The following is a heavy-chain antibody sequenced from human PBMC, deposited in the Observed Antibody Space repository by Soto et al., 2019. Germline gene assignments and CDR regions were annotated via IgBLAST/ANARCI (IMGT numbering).Heavy chain of an antibody. CDR1: GFTFSNAW. CDR2: IKSKTDGGTT. V-gene: IGHV3-15*01. CDR3: TTEASGYSSGNT. J-gene: IGHJ5*02. Sequence: GGSLRLSCAASGFTFSNAWMSWVRQAPGKGLEWVGRIKSKTDGGTTDYAAPVKGRFTISRDDSKNTLYLQMNSLKTEDTAVYYCTTEASGYSSGNTWGQGTLVTVSS. D-gene: IGHD6-19*01.